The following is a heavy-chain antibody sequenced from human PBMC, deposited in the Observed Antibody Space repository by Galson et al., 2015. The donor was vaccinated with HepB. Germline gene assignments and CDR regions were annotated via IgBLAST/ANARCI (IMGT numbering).Heavy chain of an antibody. Sequence: SVKVSCKASGYTFTGYYMHWVRQAPGQGLEWMGWINPNSGGTNYAQKFQGRVTMTRDTSISAAYMELSRLRSDDTAVYYCAREEYYDILTGPRNEYFQHWGQGTLVTVSS. V-gene: IGHV1-2*02. CDR1: GYTFTGYY. D-gene: IGHD3-9*01. CDR2: INPNSGGT. J-gene: IGHJ1*01. CDR3: AREEYYDILTGPRNEYFQH.